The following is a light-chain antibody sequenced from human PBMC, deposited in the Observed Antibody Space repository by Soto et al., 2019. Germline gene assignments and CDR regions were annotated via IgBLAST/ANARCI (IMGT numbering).Light chain of an antibody. Sequence: DIQMNQSQSSLFASVGDRVTITCQASQDINKNLIWYHQKPRIATKLRTYDAFDLETGVPSKLSGRGSGIGFTFPISSLQPRDIATYYCQHYEIPPLTFGQGTRLEIK. V-gene: IGKV1-33*01. CDR1: QDINKN. J-gene: IGKJ5*01. CDR2: DAF. CDR3: QHYEIPPLT.